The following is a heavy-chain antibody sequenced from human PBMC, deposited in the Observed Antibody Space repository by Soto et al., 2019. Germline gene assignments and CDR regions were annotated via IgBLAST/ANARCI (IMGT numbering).Heavy chain of an antibody. CDR1: GGSISSYY. CDR2: IYSSGST. V-gene: IGHV4-59*01. J-gene: IGHJ3*02. D-gene: IGHD3-10*01. Sequence: SETLSLTCTVSGGSISSYYWNWIRQPPGKGLEWIGYIYSSGSTNYNPSLKSRLTMSVDTSKNQFSLKLSSVTAADTAVYYCARVWGGAFDIWGQGTMVTVSS. CDR3: ARVWGGAFDI.